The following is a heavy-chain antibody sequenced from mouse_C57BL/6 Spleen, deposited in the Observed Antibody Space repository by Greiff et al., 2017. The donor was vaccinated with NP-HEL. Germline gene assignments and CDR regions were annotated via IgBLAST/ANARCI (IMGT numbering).Heavy chain of an antibody. J-gene: IGHJ3*01. CDR2: IYPGDGDT. Sequence: VKLMESGAELVKPGASVKISCKASGYAFSSYWMNWVKQRPGKGLEWIGQIYPGDGDTNYNGKFKGKATLTADKSSSTAYMQLSSLTSEDSAVYFCARGAYYGSSTNWFAYWGQGTLVTVSA. CDR3: ARGAYYGSSTNWFAY. CDR1: GYAFSSYW. D-gene: IGHD1-1*01. V-gene: IGHV1-80*01.